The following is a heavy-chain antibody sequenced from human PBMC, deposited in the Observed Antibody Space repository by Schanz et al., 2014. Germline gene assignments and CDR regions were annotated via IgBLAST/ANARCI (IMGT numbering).Heavy chain of an antibody. CDR1: GGSVSGYF. CDR3: ARGGRYCSGGGCHYPYNYYGMDV. V-gene: IGHV4-34*01. CDR2: INYSGSA. J-gene: IGHJ6*02. Sequence: VQLQQWGAGRLRPAETLSLTCAVYGGSVSGYFWTWIRQSPRKGLEWIGEINYSGSAHYNPSLTSRLTISMDASKSQLSLKMKSVSAADTAVYYCARGGRYCSGGGCHYPYNYYGMDVGGQGTTVTVSS. D-gene: IGHD2-15*01.